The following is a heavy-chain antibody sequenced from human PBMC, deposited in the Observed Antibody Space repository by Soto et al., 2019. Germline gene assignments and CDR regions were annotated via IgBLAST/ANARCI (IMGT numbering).Heavy chain of an antibody. CDR2: IIPIFGTA. CDR3: ARSALDKIFGVAPLGY. CDR1: GGTFSSYA. D-gene: IGHD3-3*01. Sequence: SVKVSCKASGGTFSSYAISWVRQAPGQGLEWMGGIIPIFGTANYAQKFQGRVTITADESTSTAYMELSSLRSEDTAVYYCARSALDKIFGVAPLGYWGQGTLVTVSS. V-gene: IGHV1-69*13. J-gene: IGHJ4*02.